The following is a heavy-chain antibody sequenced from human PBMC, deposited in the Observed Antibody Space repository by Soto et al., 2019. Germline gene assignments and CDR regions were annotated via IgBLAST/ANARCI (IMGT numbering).Heavy chain of an antibody. CDR2: VYYTGST. Sequence: PSETLSLTCTVSGDSISTFYWGWMRQSPGRELEWIGYVYYTGSTNYNPSLKSRATISVDRSKNQFSLKLTSANAADTAVYYCARGRTVRNYADDSSDYFYFFDYWGQGTQVTVLL. CDR1: GDSISTFY. CDR3: ARGRTVRNYADDSSDYFYFFDY. V-gene: IGHV4-59*01. J-gene: IGHJ4*02. D-gene: IGHD3-22*01.